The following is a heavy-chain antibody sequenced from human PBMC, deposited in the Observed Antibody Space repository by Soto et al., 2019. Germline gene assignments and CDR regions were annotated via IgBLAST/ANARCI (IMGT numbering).Heavy chain of an antibody. J-gene: IGHJ6*02. V-gene: IGHV1-46*04. CDR1: GDTFTTNY. D-gene: IGHD2-21*01. CDR3: ASRVLCDMDV. CDR2: INPNSGAT. Sequence: QEQLVQSGAEAKEPGASLKVSCKASGDTFTTNYIHWVRQAPGQGLEWMGRINPNSGATLYAQKWQGRLTLTTETSTSTVYMDLNSLKSEDSAVYYCASRVLCDMDVWGQGTTVTVSS.